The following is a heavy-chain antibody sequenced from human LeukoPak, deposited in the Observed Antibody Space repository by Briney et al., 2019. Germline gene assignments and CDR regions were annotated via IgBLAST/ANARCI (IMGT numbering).Heavy chain of an antibody. V-gene: IGHV3-23*01. D-gene: IGHD2-2*01. CDR3: AKRRYCSSISCHDFDY. CDR2: ISAGGDSP. J-gene: IGHJ4*02. Sequence: GGSLRLSCAASGFTFSSYAMSWVRQAPGQGLEWVSAISAGGDSPYYADSVEGRFSISRDNSKNTLYLQTNSLRAGDTAVYYCAKRRYCSSISCHDFDYWGQGTLVTVSS. CDR1: GFTFSSYA.